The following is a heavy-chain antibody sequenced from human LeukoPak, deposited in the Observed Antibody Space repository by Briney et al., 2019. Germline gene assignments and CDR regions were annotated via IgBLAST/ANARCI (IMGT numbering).Heavy chain of an antibody. D-gene: IGHD3-3*01. Sequence: GGSLRLSCAASGFTFSSYWMSWVRQAPGKGLELVANVKQDGSEKYYVDSVKGRFTISRDNAKNSLYLQMNSLRAEDTAVYYCARVLYDFWSRLHYFDYWGQGTLVTVSS. V-gene: IGHV3-7*01. CDR1: GFTFSSYW. CDR3: ARVLYDFWSRLHYFDY. CDR2: VKQDGSEK. J-gene: IGHJ4*02.